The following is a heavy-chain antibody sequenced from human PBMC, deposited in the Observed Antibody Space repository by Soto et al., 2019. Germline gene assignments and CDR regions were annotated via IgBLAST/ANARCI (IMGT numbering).Heavy chain of an antibody. Sequence: VASVKVSCKASGYTFTGYAMHWVRQAPGQRLEWMGWINAGNGNTKYSQKFQGRVTITRDTSAGTAYMELSSLRSEDTAVYYCARAVAVAADFDYWGQGTLVTVSS. J-gene: IGHJ4*02. CDR3: ARAVAVAADFDY. D-gene: IGHD6-19*01. V-gene: IGHV1-3*01. CDR2: INAGNGNT. CDR1: GYTFTGYA.